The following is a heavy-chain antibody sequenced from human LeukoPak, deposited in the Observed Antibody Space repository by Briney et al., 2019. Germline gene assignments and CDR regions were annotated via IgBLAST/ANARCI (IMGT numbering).Heavy chain of an antibody. V-gene: IGHV3-33*01. D-gene: IGHD2-21*01. CDR3: ARPQGWRSNWFDP. Sequence: GGSLRLSCAASGFTFSSFGMHWVRQAPGRGLEWVAIIWYDGSNEYYADSVKGRFTISRDNSKDTLYLQMNSLRAEDTAVYYCARPQGWRSNWFDPWGQGTLVTVSS. CDR2: IWYDGSNE. CDR1: GFTFSSFG. J-gene: IGHJ5*02.